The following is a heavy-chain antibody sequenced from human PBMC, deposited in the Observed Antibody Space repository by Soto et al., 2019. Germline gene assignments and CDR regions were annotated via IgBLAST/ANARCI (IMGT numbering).Heavy chain of an antibody. J-gene: IGHJ5*02. CDR1: GDSISGRF. CDR2: IHSTGVT. CDR3: TRGAGPPWFDL. V-gene: IGHV4-4*07. Sequence: PSETLSLTCTVSGDSISGRFWSWIRQPAGKGLEWVGRIHSTGVTSYNPSLKSRVTMSVDTSNNQFSLNLRSVTAADTAVYYCTRGAGPPWFDLWGQGTQVTVSS.